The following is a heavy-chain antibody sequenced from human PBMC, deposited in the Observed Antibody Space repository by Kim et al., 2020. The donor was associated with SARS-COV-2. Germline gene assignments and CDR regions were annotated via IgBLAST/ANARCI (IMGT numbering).Heavy chain of an antibody. Sequence: GGSLRLSCAASGFTFSSYEMNWVRQAPGKGLEWVSYISSSGSTIYYADSVKGRFTISRDNAKNSLYLQMNSLRAEDTAVYYCARDPIVPLAAAGEDDYWGQGTLVTVSS. D-gene: IGHD6-13*01. V-gene: IGHV3-48*03. CDR3: ARDPIVPLAAAGEDDY. J-gene: IGHJ4*02. CDR1: GFTFSSYE. CDR2: ISSSGSTI.